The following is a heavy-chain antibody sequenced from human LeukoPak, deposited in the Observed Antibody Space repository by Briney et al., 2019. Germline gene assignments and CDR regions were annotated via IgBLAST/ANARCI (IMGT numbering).Heavy chain of an antibody. D-gene: IGHD3-16*02. CDR1: GYTFTSYD. CDR2: MNPNSGNT. Sequence: ASVKVSCKASGYTFTSYDINWVRQATGQGLEWMGWMNPNSGNTGYAQKFQGRVTMTRNTSISTAYMELSSLRSEDTAVYYCARTPKGREILGSRLGELSLGYYWGQGTLVTVSS. CDR3: ARTPKGREILGSRLGELSLGYY. J-gene: IGHJ4*02. V-gene: IGHV1-8*01.